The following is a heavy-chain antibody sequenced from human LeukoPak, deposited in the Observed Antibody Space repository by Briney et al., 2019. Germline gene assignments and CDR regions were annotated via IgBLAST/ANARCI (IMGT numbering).Heavy chain of an antibody. Sequence: GGSLRLSCAASGFTFSDYYMSWIRQAPGKGLEWVSYISSSGSTIYYADSVKGRFTISRDNAKNSLYLQMNSLRAEDTAVYYCAGGERRYSYGRRGVRFDYWGQGTLVTASS. CDR2: ISSSGSTI. D-gene: IGHD5-18*01. J-gene: IGHJ4*02. CDR3: AGGERRYSYGRRGVRFDY. V-gene: IGHV3-11*01. CDR1: GFTFSDYY.